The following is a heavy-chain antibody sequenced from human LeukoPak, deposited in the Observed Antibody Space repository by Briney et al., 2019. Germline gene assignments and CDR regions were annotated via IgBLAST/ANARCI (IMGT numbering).Heavy chain of an antibody. CDR1: GFTFSSYS. CDR3: ARDTYLLKWNCFDY. CDR2: ISSSSNYI. J-gene: IGHJ4*02. V-gene: IGHV3-21*01. Sequence: GGSLRLSCAASGFTFSSYSMNWVRQAPGKGLEWVSSISSSSNYINYADSVKGRFTISRDNAKNSLYLQMNSLRAEDTAAYYCARDTYLLKWNCFDYWGQGTLVTVSS. D-gene: IGHD2-15*01.